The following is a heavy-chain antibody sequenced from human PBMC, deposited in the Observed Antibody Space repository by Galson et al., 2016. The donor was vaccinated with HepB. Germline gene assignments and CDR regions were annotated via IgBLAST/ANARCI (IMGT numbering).Heavy chain of an antibody. D-gene: IGHD3-10*01. CDR1: AGTFKNYA. CDR3: AKSGFFGELDK. V-gene: IGHV3-23*01. CDR2: ISGSGGRT. Sequence: SLRLSCAVSAGTFKNYAMNWVRQAPGKGLEWVAAISGSGGRTSYEDSVRGLFTTSRDNSKNTLFLRMNSVGVEDTAVYFCAKSGFFGELDKWGQGTGVVVSS. J-gene: IGHJ4*02.